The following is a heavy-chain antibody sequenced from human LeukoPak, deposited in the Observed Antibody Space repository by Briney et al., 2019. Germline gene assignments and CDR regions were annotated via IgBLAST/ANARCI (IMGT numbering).Heavy chain of an antibody. V-gene: IGHV3-30*03. J-gene: IGHJ6*02. CDR2: ISYDGSNK. Sequence: PGGSLRLSCAASGFTFSSYGMHWVRQAPGKGLEWVAVISYDGSNKYYADSVKGRFTISRDNSKNTLYLQMNSLRAEDTAVYYCASQTYYDFWSGYYTGMYYGMDVWGQGTTVTVSS. CDR1: GFTFSSYG. D-gene: IGHD3-3*01. CDR3: ASQTYYDFWSGYYTGMYYGMDV.